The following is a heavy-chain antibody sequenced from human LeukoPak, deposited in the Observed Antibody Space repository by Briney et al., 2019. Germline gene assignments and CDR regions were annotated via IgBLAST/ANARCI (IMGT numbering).Heavy chain of an antibody. D-gene: IGHD3-22*01. CDR2: ISYDGSNK. J-gene: IGHJ3*02. V-gene: IGHV3-30-3*01. Sequence: GRSLRLSCAASGFTFSSYAMHWVRQAPGKGLEWVAVISYDGSNKYYADSVKGRFTISRDNSKNTLYLQMNSLRAEDTAVYYCASSTIRYYYDSSGYAFDIWGQGTMVTVSS. CDR3: ASSTIRYYYDSSGYAFDI. CDR1: GFTFSSYA.